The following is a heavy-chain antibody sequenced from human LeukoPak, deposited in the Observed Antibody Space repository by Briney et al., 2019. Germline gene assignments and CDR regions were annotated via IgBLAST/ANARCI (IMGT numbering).Heavy chain of an antibody. V-gene: IGHV4-4*09. CDR1: GGSISSYY. J-gene: IGHJ4*02. D-gene: IGHD3-22*01. CDR2: IHTSGST. Sequence: SETLSLTCTVSGGSISSYYWSWIRQPPGKGLEWIGYIHTSGSTNYNPSLKSRVTISVDTSKNQFSLKLSSVTAADTAVYYCARGVYDSSGYYYNGYYFDYWGQGTLVTVSS. CDR3: ARGVYDSSGYYYNGYYFDY.